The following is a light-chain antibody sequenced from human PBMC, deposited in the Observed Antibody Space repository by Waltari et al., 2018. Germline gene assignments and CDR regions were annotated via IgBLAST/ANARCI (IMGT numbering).Light chain of an antibody. J-gene: IGKJ1*01. Sequence: EIVMTHSPATLSVSPGERPTLSCRASQSVSSNLAWYQQKPGQAPRLGIYGTSAEATGIPARCGGSGSGTEFTLTISSLQSEDFAVYYCQQYNNWPPWTFGQGTKVEIK. CDR2: GTS. CDR1: QSVSSN. V-gene: IGKV3-15*01. CDR3: QQYNNWPPWT.